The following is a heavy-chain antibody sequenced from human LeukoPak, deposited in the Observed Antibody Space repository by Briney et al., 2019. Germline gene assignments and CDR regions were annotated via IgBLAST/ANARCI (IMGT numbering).Heavy chain of an antibody. CDR2: IYPGDSDT. Sequence: GESLKISCKGSGYSINNYWIGWVRQMPGKGLEWMGIIYPGDSDTRYSPSFQGQVTISADKSISTAYLQWSSLKASDTAMYYCARTGRCSGGSCSINWFDPWGQGTLVTVSS. J-gene: IGHJ5*02. D-gene: IGHD2-15*01. CDR1: GYSINNYW. CDR3: ARTGRCSGGSCSINWFDP. V-gene: IGHV5-51*01.